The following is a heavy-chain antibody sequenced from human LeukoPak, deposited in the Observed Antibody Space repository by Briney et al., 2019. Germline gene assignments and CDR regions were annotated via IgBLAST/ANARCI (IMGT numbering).Heavy chain of an antibody. D-gene: IGHD6-13*01. J-gene: IGHJ3*02. Sequence: GGSLRLSCAASGFTFSSYSMNWVRQAPGEGLEWISYISSTGNTIYYADSVKGRFTISRDNAKNSLYLQVNSLRAEDTAVYYCARDRYSRGTDAFDIWGQGTMVTVSS. V-gene: IGHV3-48*01. CDR3: ARDRYSRGTDAFDI. CDR2: ISSTGNTI. CDR1: GFTFSSYS.